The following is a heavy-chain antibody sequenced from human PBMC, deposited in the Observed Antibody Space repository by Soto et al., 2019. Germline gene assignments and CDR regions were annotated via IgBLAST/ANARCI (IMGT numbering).Heavy chain of an antibody. J-gene: IGHJ5*02. CDR3: ASSKYDVVAGSVWFDP. CDR1: GGSITSGGYC. Sequence: SETLSLTCAVSGGSITSGGYCWGWIRQPPGQGREWVGYRCHSGNTYYNPALEGRGTISLDHSSTPFSLRLTSVTAADTAVSFCASSKYDVVAGSVWFDPWGQGTLVTVSS. D-gene: IGHD2-21*01. CDR2: RCHSGNT. V-gene: IGHV4-30-2*01.